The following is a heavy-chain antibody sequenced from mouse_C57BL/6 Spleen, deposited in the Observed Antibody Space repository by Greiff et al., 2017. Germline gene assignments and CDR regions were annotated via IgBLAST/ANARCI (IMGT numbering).Heavy chain of an antibody. D-gene: IGHD1-1*01. CDR3: ARDIYYGSSIDY. Sequence: VQLQQSGPELVKPGASVKISCKASGYTFTDSYMNWVKQSHGKSLEWIGNINPTNGGTSYNQKFKGKATLTVYKSSSTAYMELRILTSEDSAFYCCARDIYYGSSIDYWGQGTTLTVSS. J-gene: IGHJ2*01. CDR2: INPTNGGT. CDR1: GYTFTDSY. V-gene: IGHV1-26*01.